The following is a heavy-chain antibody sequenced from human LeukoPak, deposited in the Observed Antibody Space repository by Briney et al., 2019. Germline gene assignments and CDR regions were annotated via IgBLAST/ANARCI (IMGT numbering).Heavy chain of an antibody. CDR3: AREVGGYCSGGSCPFFDY. CDR1: SYTFTSYG. D-gene: IGHD2-15*01. Sequence: ASVKVSCKASSYTFTSYGISWVRQAPGQGLEWMGWISAYNGNTNYAQKLQGRVTMTTDTSTSTAYMELRSLRSDDTAVYYCAREVGGYCSGGSCPFFDYWGQGTLVTVSS. J-gene: IGHJ4*02. CDR2: ISAYNGNT. V-gene: IGHV1-18*01.